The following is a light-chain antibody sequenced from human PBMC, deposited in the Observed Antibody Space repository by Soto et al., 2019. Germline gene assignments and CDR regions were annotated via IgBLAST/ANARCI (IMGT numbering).Light chain of an antibody. J-gene: IGKJ1*01. CDR2: GAS. Sequence: EIVLTQSPGTLSLSPGERATLSCRASQSVRSSLAWYQQKPGQAPRLLIHGASTRATGIPDRFSGSGSGTDFSLAISRLEPEEFAVYCFQQYATAPWTFGQGNKVEVK. V-gene: IGKV3-20*01. CDR3: QQYATAPWT. CDR1: QSVRSS.